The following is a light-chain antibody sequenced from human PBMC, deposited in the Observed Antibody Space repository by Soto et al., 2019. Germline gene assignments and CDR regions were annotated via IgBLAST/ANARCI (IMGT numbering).Light chain of an antibody. CDR3: QQSYGTSRT. Sequence: DIQIAQSPSSLSASIGDRVTITCRTSQSISSHLNWYQHKPGKAPKLLIFGASTLQFGVPSRFSGSGSGTDFTLTISGLHPEDFATYYCQQSYGTSRTFGQGTRLEVK. J-gene: IGKJ2*01. CDR1: QSISSH. CDR2: GAS. V-gene: IGKV1-39*01.